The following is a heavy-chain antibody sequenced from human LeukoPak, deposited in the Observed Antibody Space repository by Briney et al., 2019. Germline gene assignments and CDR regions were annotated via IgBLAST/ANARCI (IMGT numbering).Heavy chain of an antibody. CDR3: AKVFGSSGKGTFDY. Sequence: TGGSLRLSCAASGFTFSSYAMSWVRQAPGKGLEWVSAISGSGGSTYYADSVKGRFTISRDNSKNTLYLQMNSLRAEDTAVYYCAKVFGSSGKGTFDYWGQGTLVTVSS. V-gene: IGHV3-23*01. CDR1: GFTFSSYA. D-gene: IGHD5-12*01. J-gene: IGHJ4*02. CDR2: ISGSGGST.